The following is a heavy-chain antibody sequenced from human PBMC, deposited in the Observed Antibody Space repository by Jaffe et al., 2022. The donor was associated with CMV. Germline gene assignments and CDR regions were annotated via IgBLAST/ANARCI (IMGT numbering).Heavy chain of an antibody. J-gene: IGHJ4*02. V-gene: IGHV3-7*01. CDR3: VWLLRESSSDY. CDR2: INEDGSDK. CDR1: GFTFSRSW. D-gene: IGHD5-12*01. Sequence: EVQLVESGGGLVQPGGSLRLSCAASGFTFSRSWMNWIRQAPGKGLEWVAHINEDGSDKYYVDSVKGRFTVSRDNAKNSLYLQMNSLRAEDTAVYYCVWLLRESSSDYWGQGTLVTVSS.